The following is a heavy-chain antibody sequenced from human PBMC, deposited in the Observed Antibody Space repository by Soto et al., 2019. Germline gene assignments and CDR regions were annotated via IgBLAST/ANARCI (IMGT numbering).Heavy chain of an antibody. J-gene: IGHJ4*02. CDR3: ATILPRTGRFDY. CDR1: GASITSTTYF. V-gene: IGHV4-39*01. CDR2: IHYRGNT. Sequence: PSETLSLTPTLSGASITSTTYFWAWIRQPPGRGLLWGGRIHYRGNTHYNPSLQNRVTISVYRPNTQFSLQMTSVTAAATTVYYCATILPRTGRFDYWGQGTLVTVPS.